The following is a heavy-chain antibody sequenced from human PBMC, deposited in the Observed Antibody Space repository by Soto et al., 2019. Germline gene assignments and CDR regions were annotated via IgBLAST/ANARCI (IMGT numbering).Heavy chain of an antibody. V-gene: IGHV4-59*11. CDR2: IHYTGST. CDR1: GASMNNHY. Sequence: PSETLSLTCTVSGASMNNHYWSWIRQSPGKGLELMGFIHYTGSTWYNPSLQSRLSLSVETSKNQLSLELRSVTAPDTAVYFCARGNLVCDQWGQGTLVTVSS. D-gene: IGHD1-1*01. J-gene: IGHJ4*02. CDR3: ARGNLVCDQ.